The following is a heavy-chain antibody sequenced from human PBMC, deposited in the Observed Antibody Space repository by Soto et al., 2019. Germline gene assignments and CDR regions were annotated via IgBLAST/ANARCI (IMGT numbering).Heavy chain of an antibody. CDR1: GYTFTNYA. V-gene: IGHV1-3*01. CDR3: ARGGDLGVRGVIIPLLDV. D-gene: IGHD3-10*01. CDR2: INAGNGNT. J-gene: IGHJ6*02. Sequence: VASVKVSCKASGYTFTNYAMHWVRQAPGQRLEWMGWINAGNGNTKYSQKFQGRVTITRDTSASTAYMELSSLRSEDTAVYYCARGGDLGVRGVIIPLLDVWGQGTTVTVSS.